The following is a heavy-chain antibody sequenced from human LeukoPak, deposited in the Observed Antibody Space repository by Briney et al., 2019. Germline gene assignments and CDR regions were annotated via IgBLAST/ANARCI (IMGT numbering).Heavy chain of an antibody. Sequence: SETLSLTCTVSGGSISSYYWSWIRQPPGKGLEWIGYIYYSGSTNYNPSLKSRVTISVDTSKNQFSLKLSSVTAADTAVYYCARDEPIAATNQGGVYSSGWLDYWGQGTLVTVSS. D-gene: IGHD6-19*01. CDR3: ARDEPIAATNQGGVYSSGWLDY. CDR1: GGSISSYY. V-gene: IGHV4-59*01. J-gene: IGHJ4*02. CDR2: IYYSGST.